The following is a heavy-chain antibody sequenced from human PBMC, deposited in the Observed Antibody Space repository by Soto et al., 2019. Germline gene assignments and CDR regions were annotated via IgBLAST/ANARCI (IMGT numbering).Heavy chain of an antibody. CDR2: ISGSAINT. CDR3: AKDSAGAGRDY. CDR1: GLTFSSHA. J-gene: IGHJ4*02. V-gene: IGHV3-23*01. Sequence: EVQLLASGGGLVQPGGSLRLSCAASGLTFSSHALMWVRQAPGKGLEWVSAISGSAINTYYADSVKGRFTISRDNSKNTLYLQMNSLSAEDTAVYYCAKDSAGAGRDYWGQGTLVTVSS. D-gene: IGHD6-19*01.